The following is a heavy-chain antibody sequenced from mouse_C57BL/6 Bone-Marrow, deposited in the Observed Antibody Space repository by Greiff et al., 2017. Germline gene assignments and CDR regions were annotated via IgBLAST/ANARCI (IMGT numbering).Heavy chain of an antibody. J-gene: IGHJ3*01. V-gene: IGHV1-64*01. D-gene: IGHD4-1*01. CDR2: VHPNGGST. CDR3: ARLGRGAY. CDR1: CYPFTSYW. Sequence: VQLQQPGAELVKPGASVKLSCKASCYPFTSYWMHWVKQRPGQGLEWIGMVHPNGGSTNYNEKFQSKATLTVDKSSSTAYMQLSSLTFEDSAVYYCARLGRGAYRGEGTLVTVS.